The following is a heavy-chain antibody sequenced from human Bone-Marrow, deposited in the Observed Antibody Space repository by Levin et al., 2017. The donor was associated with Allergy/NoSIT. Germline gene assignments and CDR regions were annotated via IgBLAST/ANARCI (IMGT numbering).Heavy chain of an antibody. V-gene: IGHV1-8*01. J-gene: IGHJ3*02. CDR2: MNPLNGNT. D-gene: IGHD3-22*01. CDR1: GYTFTNND. Sequence: GESLKISCKASGYTFTNNDINWVRQAPGQGLEWMGWMNPLNGNTGYAQKFQGRVTMTRSTSMSTAYMELSSLTSEDTAVYYCARGGQVALTTEAFDIWGQGTMVTVSS. CDR3: ARGGQVALTTEAFDI.